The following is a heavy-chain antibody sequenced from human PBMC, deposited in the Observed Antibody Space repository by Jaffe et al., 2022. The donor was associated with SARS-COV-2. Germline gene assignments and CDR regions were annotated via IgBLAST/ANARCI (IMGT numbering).Heavy chain of an antibody. J-gene: IGHJ5*02. D-gene: IGHD7-27*01. Sequence: QVQLVESGGGVVQPGRSLRLSCAASGFTFSSYGMHWVRQAPGKGLEWVAVISYDGSNKYYADSVKGRFTISRDNSKNTLYLQMNSLRAEDTAVYYCAKSPDGNWGLSWFDPWGQGTLVTVSS. CDR3: AKSPDGNWGLSWFDP. CDR2: ISYDGSNK. CDR1: GFTFSSYG. V-gene: IGHV3-30*18.